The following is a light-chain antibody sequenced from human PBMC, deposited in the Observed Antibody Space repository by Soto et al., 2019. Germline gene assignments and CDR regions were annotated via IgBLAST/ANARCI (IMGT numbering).Light chain of an antibody. J-gene: IGKJ5*01. CDR3: QQRSSWPIT. CDR2: DAS. Sequence: EIVLTQSPGTLSLSPGERATLSCRASQSVNSRLAWYQHRPGQAPRLLIYDASRRATGIPARFSGSGSGADFTLTISSLEPEDFAVYYCQQRSSWPITFGQGTRLEIK. V-gene: IGKV3-11*01. CDR1: QSVNSR.